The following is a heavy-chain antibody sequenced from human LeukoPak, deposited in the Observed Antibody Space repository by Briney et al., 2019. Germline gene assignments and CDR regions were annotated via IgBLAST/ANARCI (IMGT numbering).Heavy chain of an antibody. J-gene: IGHJ3*02. CDR2: INWNGGST. CDR3: ARDGPGPAAAGDDAFDI. CDR1: GFTFSNAW. D-gene: IGHD6-13*01. V-gene: IGHV3-20*01. Sequence: GGSLRLSCAASGFTFSNAWMSWVRQAPGKGLEWVSGINWNGGSTGYADSVKGRFTISRDNAKNSLYLQMNSLRAEDTALYHCARDGPGPAAAGDDAFDIWGQGTMVTVSS.